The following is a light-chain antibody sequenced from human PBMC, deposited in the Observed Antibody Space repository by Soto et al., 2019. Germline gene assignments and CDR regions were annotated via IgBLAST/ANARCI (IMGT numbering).Light chain of an antibody. CDR3: QSYDSSLSVMV. CDR2: TNN. Sequence: QSVLTQPPSVSGAPGQRVTISCTGSSSNIGTHFDVHWYQHLPGTAPKLLIYTNNNRPSGVPDRFSGSTSGTSASLAITGLQAEDEADYYCQSYDSSLSVMVFGGGTKVT. CDR1: SSNIGTHFD. V-gene: IGLV1-40*01. J-gene: IGLJ2*01.